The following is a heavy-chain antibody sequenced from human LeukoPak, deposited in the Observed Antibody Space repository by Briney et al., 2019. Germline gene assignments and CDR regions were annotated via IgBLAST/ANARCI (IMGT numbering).Heavy chain of an antibody. Sequence: HPGGSLRLSCAASGFTFSSYAMSWVRQAPGKGLEWVSAISGSGGSTYYADSVKGRFTISRDNSKNTLYLQMNSLRAEDTAVYYCAKRLYYDSSGYSNFDYWGQGTLVTVSS. CDR1: GFTFSSYA. D-gene: IGHD3-22*01. J-gene: IGHJ4*02. CDR3: AKRLYYDSSGYSNFDY. CDR2: ISGSGGST. V-gene: IGHV3-23*01.